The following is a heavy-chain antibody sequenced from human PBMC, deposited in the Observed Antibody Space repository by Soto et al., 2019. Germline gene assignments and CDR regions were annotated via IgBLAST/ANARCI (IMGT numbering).Heavy chain of an antibody. CDR3: AKDRDVDTAIVDY. CDR1: GFPFSSYV. J-gene: IGHJ4*02. D-gene: IGHD5-18*01. CDR2: ISYDGSNK. Sequence: GGSLRLSCAASGFPFSSYVMHWVRQAPGKGLEWVAVISYDGSNKYYADSVKGRFTISRDNSKNTLYLQMNSLRAEDTAVYYCAKDRDVDTAIVDYWGQGTLVTVSS. V-gene: IGHV3-30*18.